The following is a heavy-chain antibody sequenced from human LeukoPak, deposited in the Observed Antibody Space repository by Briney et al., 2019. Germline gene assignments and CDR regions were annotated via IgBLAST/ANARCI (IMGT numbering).Heavy chain of an antibody. V-gene: IGHV4-59*08. Sequence: SETLSLTCTVSGGSISSYYWSWIRQPPGKGLEWIGYIYYSGSTNYNPSLKSRVTISVDTSKNQFSLKLSSVTAADTAVYYCARQSPKDLYSSGWYFDYWGQGTLVTVSS. CDR3: ARQSPKDLYSSGWYFDY. J-gene: IGHJ4*02. CDR2: IYYSGST. CDR1: GGSISSYY. D-gene: IGHD6-19*01.